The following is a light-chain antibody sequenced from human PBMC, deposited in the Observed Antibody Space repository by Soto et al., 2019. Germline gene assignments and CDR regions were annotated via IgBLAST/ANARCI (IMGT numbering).Light chain of an antibody. V-gene: IGKV3-11*01. CDR3: LQRSNWLT. CDR2: EAS. J-gene: IGKJ4*01. CDR1: QNINTH. Sequence: EIVLTQSPATLSLSPGERATLSCRASQNINTHLAWYQQRPGQVPRLLIYEASNRATGIPARFSGSGSGTDFTLTISSLEPEDFAVYYCLQRSNWLTFGGGTKV.